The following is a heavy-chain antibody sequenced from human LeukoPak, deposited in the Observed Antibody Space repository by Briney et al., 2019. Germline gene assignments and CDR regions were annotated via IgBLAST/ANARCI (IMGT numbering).Heavy chain of an antibody. Sequence: PSETLSLTCAVSGYSISSGYYWGWIRPPPGKGLEWIGSIYHSGSTYYNPSLKSRVTISVDTSKNQFSLKLSSVTAADTAVYYCARSVLYYYDSSGYPTDYWGQGTLVTVSS. V-gene: IGHV4-38-2*01. D-gene: IGHD3-22*01. CDR2: IYHSGST. CDR1: GYSISSGYY. CDR3: ARSVLYYYDSSGYPTDY. J-gene: IGHJ4*02.